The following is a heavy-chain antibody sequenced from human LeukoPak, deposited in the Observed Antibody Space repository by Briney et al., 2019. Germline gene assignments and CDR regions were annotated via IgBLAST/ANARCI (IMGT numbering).Heavy chain of an antibody. CDR1: GGSISSYY. J-gene: IGHJ5*02. V-gene: IGHV4-4*07. D-gene: IGHD1-20*01. CDR2: IYTSGST. Sequence: SETLSLTCTVSGGSISSYYWSWIRQPAGKGLEWIGRIYTSGSTNYNPSLKSRVTMSVDTSKNQFSLKLSSVTAADTAVYYCAREGPKYNWNYNWFDPWGQGTLVTVSS. CDR3: AREGPKYNWNYNWFDP.